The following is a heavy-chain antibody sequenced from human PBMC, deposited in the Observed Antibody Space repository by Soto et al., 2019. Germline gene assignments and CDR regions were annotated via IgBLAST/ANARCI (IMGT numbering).Heavy chain of an antibody. D-gene: IGHD4-17*01. CDR3: AKANSYGDTLYYFDY. Sequence: GGSLRLSCAASGFTFSSYGMHWVRQAPGKGLEWVAVISYDGSNKYYADSVKGRFTISRDNAKNTLYLQMNSLRAEDTAVYYCAKANSYGDTLYYFDYWGQGTLVTVSS. CDR2: ISYDGSNK. CDR1: GFTFSSYG. J-gene: IGHJ4*02. V-gene: IGHV3-30*18.